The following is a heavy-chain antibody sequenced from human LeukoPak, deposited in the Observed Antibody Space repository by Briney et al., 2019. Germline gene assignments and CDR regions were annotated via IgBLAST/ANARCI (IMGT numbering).Heavy chain of an antibody. Sequence: SETLSLTCTVSGGSISSGSYYWSWIRQPAGKGLDWIGRIYTSGSTNYNPSLKSRVTISVDTSKNQFSLKLSSVTAADTAVYYCARNYDFWSGRLHYYLDVWGKGTTVTVSS. CDR3: ARNYDFWSGRLHYYLDV. J-gene: IGHJ6*03. V-gene: IGHV4-61*02. CDR1: GGSISSGSYY. CDR2: IYTSGST. D-gene: IGHD3-3*01.